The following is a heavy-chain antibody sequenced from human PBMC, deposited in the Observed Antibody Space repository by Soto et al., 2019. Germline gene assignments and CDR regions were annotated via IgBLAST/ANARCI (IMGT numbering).Heavy chain of an antibody. CDR3: AKDVR. CDR1: GFTFSTHW. CDR2: IKEDGSES. Sequence: EVQLVESGGDLVQPGGSLRLSCAASGFTFSTHWMSWVRQAPGKGLEWVANIKEDGSESYYADSVKGRFTISRDNAKHSLYLQMNGLRVEDTALYYCAKDVRWGQGTLVTVSS. V-gene: IGHV3-7*05. J-gene: IGHJ4*02.